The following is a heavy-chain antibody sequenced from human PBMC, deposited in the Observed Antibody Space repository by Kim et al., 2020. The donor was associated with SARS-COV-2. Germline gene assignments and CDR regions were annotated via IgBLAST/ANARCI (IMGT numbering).Heavy chain of an antibody. J-gene: IGHJ4*02. Sequence: AQKLQGRVTMTTDTSTSTAYMELRSLRSDDTAVYYCARDLFSSSGYYFDYWGQGTLVTVSS. D-gene: IGHD6-13*01. V-gene: IGHV1-18*01. CDR3: ARDLFSSSGYYFDY.